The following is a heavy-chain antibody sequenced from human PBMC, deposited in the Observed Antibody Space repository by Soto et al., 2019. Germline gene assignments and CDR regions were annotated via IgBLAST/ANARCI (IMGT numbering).Heavy chain of an antibody. CDR2: ISAGNGNT. Sequence: QVQLVQSGAEVKKPGASVKVSCKASGYTFTSYAMHWVRQAPGQRLEWMGWISAGNGNTKYSQKFQGIVAMTRDTSASTAYMELSSLRSEDTAVYYCARDPPPTAVSGQGTMVTVSS. V-gene: IGHV1-3*01. J-gene: IGHJ6*02. CDR3: ARDPPPTAV. CDR1: GYTFTSYA. D-gene: IGHD4-4*01.